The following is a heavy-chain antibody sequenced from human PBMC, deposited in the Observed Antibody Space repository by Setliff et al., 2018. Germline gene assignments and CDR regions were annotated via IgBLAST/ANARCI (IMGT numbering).Heavy chain of an antibody. V-gene: IGHV1-18*01. J-gene: IGHJ4*02. CDR1: GYTFRNYA. CDR3: ARAPSVELVTIRTNSWFTY. CDR2: ISVYNGDT. Sequence: ASVKVSCKASGYTFRNYAFAWVRQAPGQGLEWVGWISVYNGDTNYAQKFQGRVTLTTDPSTSTAYLELRRLTSDDSAFYYCARAPSVELVTIRTNSWFTYCGQVTLVTVSS. D-gene: IGHD5-18*01.